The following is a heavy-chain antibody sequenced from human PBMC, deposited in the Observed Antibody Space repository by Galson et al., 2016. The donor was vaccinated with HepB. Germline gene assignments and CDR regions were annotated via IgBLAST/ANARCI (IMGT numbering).Heavy chain of an antibody. D-gene: IGHD4-23*01. CDR2: IKWNGGSP. V-gene: IGHV3-20*04. J-gene: IGHJ4*02. CDR1: GFTFHGHG. CDR3: ARESGNFDAGDIYLDY. Sequence: SLRLSCAASGFTFHGHGMDWVRQAPGKGLEWVCSIKWNGGSPAYADSVKGRFTISRDNAKNSLYLQMNGLRAEDTALYFCARESGNFDAGDIYLDYWGQGTLVTASS.